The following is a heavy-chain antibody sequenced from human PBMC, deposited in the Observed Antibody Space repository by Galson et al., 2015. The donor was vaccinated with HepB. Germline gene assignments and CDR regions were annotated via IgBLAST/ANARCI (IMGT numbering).Heavy chain of an antibody. CDR2: IVGGGGST. D-gene: IGHD2-2*01. J-gene: IGHJ6*04. V-gene: IGHV3-23*01. CDR3: ARASKDFVFAPAAKSPSAV. Sequence: SLRLSCAASGFTFSSFAMSWVRQAPGKGLEWVSGIVGGGGSTFYADSVKGRFTISRDNSKDTLYLQMNSLRGDDTAVYYCARASKDFVFAPAAKSPSAVWGRGTTVTVSS. CDR1: GFTFSSFA.